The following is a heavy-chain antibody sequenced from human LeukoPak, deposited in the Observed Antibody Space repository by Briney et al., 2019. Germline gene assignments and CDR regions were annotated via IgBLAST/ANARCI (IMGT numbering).Heavy chain of an antibody. CDR3: ARTYSSSSSYSDF. CDR2: IYYSGST. CDR1: GGSISSYY. V-gene: IGHV4-59*01. D-gene: IGHD6-6*01. J-gene: IGHJ4*02. Sequence: SETLSLTCTVSGGSISSYYWSWIRQSPGKGLEWIGHIYYSGSTNYNPSLKSRVTISVETSKNQFSLNLTSVTAADTAVYYCARTYSSSSSYSDFWGQGTLVTVSS.